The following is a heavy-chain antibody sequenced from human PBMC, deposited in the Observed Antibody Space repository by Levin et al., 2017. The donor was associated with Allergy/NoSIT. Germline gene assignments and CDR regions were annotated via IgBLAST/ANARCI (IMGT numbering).Heavy chain of an antibody. CDR1: GGSISSSSYY. J-gene: IGHJ4*02. CDR3: ARGLGSLDYFDY. CDR2: IYYSGST. Sequence: PSETLSLTCTVSGGSISSSSYYWGWIRQPPGKGLEWIGSIYYSGSTYYNPSLKSRVTISVDTSKNQFSLKLSSVTAADTAVYYCARGLGSLDYFDYWGQGTLVTVSS. V-gene: IGHV4-39*07. D-gene: IGHD3-16*01.